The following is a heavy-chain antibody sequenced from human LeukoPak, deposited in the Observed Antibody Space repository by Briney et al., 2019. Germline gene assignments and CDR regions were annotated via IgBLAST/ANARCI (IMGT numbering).Heavy chain of an antibody. CDR1: GYTFTDYY. V-gene: IGHV1-2*02. D-gene: IGHD1-26*01. Sequence: ASVKVSCKASGYTFTDYYIHWVRQAPGHGLEWLGWMNVKTGATSSAQKFPGRFTMTRDTSIGTASMEFSSLTSDDTSVYYCARQSGTYWGLDYWGQGTLVTVSS. J-gene: IGHJ4*02. CDR3: ARQSGTYWGLDY. CDR2: MNVKTGAT.